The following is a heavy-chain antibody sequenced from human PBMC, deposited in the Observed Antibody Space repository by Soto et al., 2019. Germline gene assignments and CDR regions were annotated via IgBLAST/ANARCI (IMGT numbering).Heavy chain of an antibody. CDR3: ARHSCSSTSCYPVYYYYYGMDV. CDR1: GYSFTSYW. CDR2: IYPGDSDT. V-gene: IGHV5-51*01. Sequence: PGEALKISCKGSGYSFTSYWIGWVRQMPGKGLEGMGIIYPGDSDTRYSPSFQGQVTISADKSISTAYLQWSSLKASDTAMYYCARHSCSSTSCYPVYYYYYGMDVWGQGTTVTVSS. D-gene: IGHD2-2*01. J-gene: IGHJ6*02.